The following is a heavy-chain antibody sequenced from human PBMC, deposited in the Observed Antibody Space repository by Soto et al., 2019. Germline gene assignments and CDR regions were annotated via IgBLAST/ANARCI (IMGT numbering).Heavy chain of an antibody. Sequence: GESLKISYKGCGDRFTSYWIGWVRQMPGKGLEWMGIIYPGDSDTTYSPSFQGQVTISADKSISTAYLQWSSLKASDTAMYYCARQSTKRIGQTYYYYKGMDVWGQGTTVTVSS. CDR2: IYPGDSDT. CDR3: ARQSTKRIGQTYYYYKGMDV. D-gene: IGHD2-15*01. CDR1: GDRFTSYW. J-gene: IGHJ6*02. V-gene: IGHV5-51*01.